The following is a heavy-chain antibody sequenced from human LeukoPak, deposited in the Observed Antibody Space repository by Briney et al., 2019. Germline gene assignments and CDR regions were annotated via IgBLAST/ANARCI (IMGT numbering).Heavy chain of an antibody. CDR3: ARESSVPFFDP. CDR2: IYYTGAT. CDR1: GGSISSYY. J-gene: IGHJ5*02. D-gene: IGHD6-19*01. V-gene: IGHV4-59*01. Sequence: KPSETLSLTCTVSGGSISSYYWSWIRLPPGKGLEWIGYIYYTGATYYNPSLKSRVTISVDTSKNQFSLKLSSVTAADTAVYYCARESSVPFFDPWGQGTLVTVSP.